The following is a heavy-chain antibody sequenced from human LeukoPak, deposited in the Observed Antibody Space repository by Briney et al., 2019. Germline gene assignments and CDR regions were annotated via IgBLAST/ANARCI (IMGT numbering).Heavy chain of an antibody. CDR2: ISPSGTT. J-gene: IGHJ5*02. V-gene: IGHV4-4*07. CDR1: GGYTGSHY. D-gene: IGHD2/OR15-2a*01. Sequence: SETLSLTRTVSGGYTGSHYWSWIRQPAGKGLEWIGRISPSGTTHYNPSLGSRVTMSVDTSKNYFSLRLSSVTAADTAVYYCARDFYASGFYFWFDPWGQGMLVTVSS. CDR3: ARDFYASGFYFWFDP.